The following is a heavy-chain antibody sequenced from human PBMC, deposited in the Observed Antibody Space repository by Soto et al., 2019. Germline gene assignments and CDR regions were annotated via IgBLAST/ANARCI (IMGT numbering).Heavy chain of an antibody. J-gene: IGHJ6*02. CDR2: IYYSGDT. Sequence: SETLSLTCTVSGGSIISGDYYWSWIRQPPGKGLEWIGYIYYSGDTSYNPSLKSRVIISIDTSKNLFSLKLSSVTAADTAVYFCAREGALRFGGNSDYYSTMDVWGQGTTVTVSS. D-gene: IGHD2-21*02. CDR3: AREGALRFGGNSDYYSTMDV. V-gene: IGHV4-30-4*01. CDR1: GGSIISGDYY.